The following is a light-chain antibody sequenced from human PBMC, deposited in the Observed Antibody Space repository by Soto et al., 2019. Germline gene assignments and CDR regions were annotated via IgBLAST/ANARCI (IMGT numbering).Light chain of an antibody. CDR2: EVS. Sequence: QSVLTQPRSVSGSPGQSVTISCTGTSSDVGGYEYVSWYQQHPGKAPKPMIHEVSERPSGVSNRFSGSKSGNTASLTISGLQAEDEADYYCASYGGGATYVFGGGTKVTVL. CDR1: SSDVGGYEY. J-gene: IGLJ1*01. V-gene: IGLV2-11*01. CDR3: ASYGGGATYV.